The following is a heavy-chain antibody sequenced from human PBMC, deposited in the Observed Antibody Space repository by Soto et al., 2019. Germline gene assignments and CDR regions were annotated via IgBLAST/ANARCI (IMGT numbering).Heavy chain of an antibody. J-gene: IGHJ5*02. D-gene: IGHD6-13*01. CDR1: GGSISGGGYY. V-gene: IGHV4-31*03. CDR3: ARAWTTTAGWANWFDL. CDR2: IYYSGTT. Sequence: SETLSLTCTVSGGSISGGGYYWSWIRQHPGKGLEWIGYIYYSGTTYYNPSLKSRLTISVDTFKTQFSMNLSSETAADTAVYYCARAWTTTAGWANWFDLWGQGTLVTVS.